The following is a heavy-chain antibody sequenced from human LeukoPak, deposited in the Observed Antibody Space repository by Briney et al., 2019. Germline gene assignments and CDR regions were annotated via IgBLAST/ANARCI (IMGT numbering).Heavy chain of an antibody. V-gene: IGHV3-23*01. J-gene: IGHJ4*02. CDR1: GFTFTNYA. CDR3: AKDAVGATAYYFDC. CDR2: ISSSGDT. Sequence: GGSLRLSCAASGFTFTNYAMSWVHQAPGKGLEWLSAISSSGDTYYADSVRGRFTISRDNSKNTLYLQMNRLRAEDTAVYYCAKDAVGATAYYFDCWGQGTLVSVSS. D-gene: IGHD1-26*01.